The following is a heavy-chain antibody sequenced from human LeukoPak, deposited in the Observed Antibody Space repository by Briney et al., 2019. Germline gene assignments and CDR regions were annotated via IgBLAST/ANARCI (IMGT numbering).Heavy chain of an antibody. V-gene: IGHV4-34*01. CDR1: GGSFSGYY. J-gene: IGHJ3*02. Sequence: SETLSLTCAVYGGSFSGYYWSWIRQPPGKGLEWIGEINHSGSTNYNPSLKSRVTISVDTSKNQFSLKLSSVTAADTAVYYCARDKWELLWGSAFDIWGQGTMVTVSS. CDR3: ARDKWELLWGSAFDI. D-gene: IGHD1-26*01. CDR2: INHSGST.